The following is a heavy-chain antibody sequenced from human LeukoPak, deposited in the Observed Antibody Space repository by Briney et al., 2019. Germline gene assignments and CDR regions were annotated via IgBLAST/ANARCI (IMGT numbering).Heavy chain of an antibody. J-gene: IGHJ5*02. V-gene: IGHV4-59*01. CDR2: IYYSGST. CDR3: AKVGASDWTSWLDP. D-gene: IGHD3/OR15-3a*01. CDR1: GGSISSYY. Sequence: SETLSLTCTVSGGSISSYYWNWIRQPPGKGLEWIGYIYYSGSTNYNPSLKSRVTISVDTFKNQFSLKLSSVTAADTAVYYCAKVGASDWTSWLDPWGQGTLVTVSS.